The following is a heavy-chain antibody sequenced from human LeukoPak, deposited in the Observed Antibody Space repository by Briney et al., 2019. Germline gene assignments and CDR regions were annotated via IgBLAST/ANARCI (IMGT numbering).Heavy chain of an antibody. V-gene: IGHV3-30*02. CDR2: IRYDGSNK. CDR1: GFTLNIYC. D-gene: IGHD2-8*02. CDR3: AKVVVYAPYYYYYYMDV. Sequence: PGGSLRLSCAASGFTLNIYCMHWVPQAPGKGLVWGAFIRYDGSNKQYTDSVKGRFTISRDNSKNTLYLQMNSLRAEDTAVYYCAKVVVYAPYYYYYYMDVWGKGTTVTVSS. J-gene: IGHJ6*03.